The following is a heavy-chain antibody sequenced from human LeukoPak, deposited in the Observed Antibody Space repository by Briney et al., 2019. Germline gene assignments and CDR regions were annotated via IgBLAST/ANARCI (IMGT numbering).Heavy chain of an antibody. J-gene: IGHJ6*03. D-gene: IGHD2-8*01. CDR3: AVNGVPEYYYYMDV. V-gene: IGHV3-23*01. Sequence: GGSLRLSCGASGFTFSTYSMNWVRQVPGKGLEWVSTISASGGSTYYADSVKGRFTISRDNSKNTLYLQMNSLRAEDTAVYYCAVNGVPEYYYYMDVWGKGTTVTVSS. CDR2: ISASGGST. CDR1: GFTFSTYS.